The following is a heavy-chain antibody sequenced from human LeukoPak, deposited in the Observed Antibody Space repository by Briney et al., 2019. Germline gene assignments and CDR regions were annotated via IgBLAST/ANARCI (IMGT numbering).Heavy chain of an antibody. CDR1: GFTFSNYA. J-gene: IGHJ4*02. Sequence: GGSLRLSCAASGFTFSNYAMSWVRQAPGKGLEWVSGINVSGGSTFYADSVRGRFTISRDNSKNTLYLQMNSLRAEDTAVYYCAKLVSSSWANWGQATLVTVSS. V-gene: IGHV3-23*01. CDR2: INVSGGST. D-gene: IGHD6-13*01. CDR3: AKLVSSSWAN.